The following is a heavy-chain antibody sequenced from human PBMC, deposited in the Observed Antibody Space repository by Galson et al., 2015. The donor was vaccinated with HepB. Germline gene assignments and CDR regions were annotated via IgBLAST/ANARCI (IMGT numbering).Heavy chain of an antibody. CDR2: IWYDGSNE. V-gene: IGHV3-33*01. Sequence: SLRLSCAASGFTLSNYGMHWVRQAPGKGLEWVALIWYDGSNENYADSVKGRFTISRDNSKNTLYLQMNSLRAEDTAVYYCARVPVGVGSGLEYWGLGTRVTVSS. CDR1: GFTLSNYG. J-gene: IGHJ4*02. D-gene: IGHD2-15*01. CDR3: ARVPVGVGSGLEY.